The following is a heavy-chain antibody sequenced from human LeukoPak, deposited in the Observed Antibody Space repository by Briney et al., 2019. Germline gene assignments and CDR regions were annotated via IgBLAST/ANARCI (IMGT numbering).Heavy chain of an antibody. J-gene: IGHJ3*02. CDR3: ARDALRWLQPAHDAFDI. V-gene: IGHV3-21*01. CDR1: GFTFGSYA. Sequence: GGSLRLSCTASGFTFGSYAMSWVRQAPGKGLEWVSSISGGSEDTYYADSVKGRFTISRDNAKNSLYLQMNSLRAEDTAVYYCARDALRWLQPAHDAFDIWGQGTMVTVSS. D-gene: IGHD5-24*01. CDR2: ISGGSEDT.